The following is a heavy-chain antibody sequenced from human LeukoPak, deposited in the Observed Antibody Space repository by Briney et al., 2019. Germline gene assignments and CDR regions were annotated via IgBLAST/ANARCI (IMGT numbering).Heavy chain of an antibody. J-gene: IGHJ4*02. CDR2: ISSSSSTI. Sequence: GGSLRLSCAASGFTFSSHTMDWVRQAPGKGLEWVSYISSSSSTIYYADSVKGRFTISRDDAKNSLFLQMNSLRDEDTAVYYCARDRSGGSCYLDYWGQGTLVTVSS. CDR3: ARDRSGGSCYLDY. V-gene: IGHV3-48*02. D-gene: IGHD2-15*01. CDR1: GFTFSSHT.